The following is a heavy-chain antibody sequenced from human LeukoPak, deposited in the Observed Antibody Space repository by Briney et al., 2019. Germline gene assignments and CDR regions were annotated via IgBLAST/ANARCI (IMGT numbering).Heavy chain of an antibody. J-gene: IGHJ4*02. CDR1: GGSISSYY. CDR2: IYYSGST. CDR3: ARQAYSSGWYFDY. V-gene: IGHV4-59*08. D-gene: IGHD6-19*01. Sequence: PSETLSLTCTVSGGSISSYYWSWIRQPPGKGLEWIGYIYYSGSTNYNPSLKSRVTISVDTSKNQFSLKLSSVTAADTTVYYCARQAYSSGWYFDYWGQGTLVTVSS.